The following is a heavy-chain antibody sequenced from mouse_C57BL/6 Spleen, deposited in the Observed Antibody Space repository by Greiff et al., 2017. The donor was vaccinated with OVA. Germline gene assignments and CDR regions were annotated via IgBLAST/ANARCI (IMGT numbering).Heavy chain of an antibody. J-gene: IGHJ3*01. CDR3: AREGAYYSNSAWFAY. V-gene: IGHV1-34*01. D-gene: IGHD2-5*01. CDR1: GYTFTDYY. Sequence: EVQRVESGPELVKPGASVKMSCKASGYTFTDYYMHWVKQSHGKSLEWIGYIYPNNGGNGYNQKFKGKATLTVDKSSSTAYMELRSLTSEDSAVYYCAREGAYYSNSAWFAYWGQGTLVTVSA. CDR2: IYPNNGGN.